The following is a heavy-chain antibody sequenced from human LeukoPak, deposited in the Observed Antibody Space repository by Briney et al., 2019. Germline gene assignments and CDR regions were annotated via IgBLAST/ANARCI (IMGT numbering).Heavy chain of an antibody. J-gene: IGHJ4*02. CDR2: IWCDGSNK. D-gene: IGHD3-9*01. CDR1: GFTFSSYG. CDR3: ARDVRYFDWLSLVDY. Sequence: GRSLRLSCAASGFTFSSYGMHWVRQAPGKGLEWVAVIWCDGSNKYYADSVKGRFTISRDNSKNTLYLQMNSLRAEDTAVYYCARDVRYFDWLSLVDYWGQGTLVTVSS. V-gene: IGHV3-33*01.